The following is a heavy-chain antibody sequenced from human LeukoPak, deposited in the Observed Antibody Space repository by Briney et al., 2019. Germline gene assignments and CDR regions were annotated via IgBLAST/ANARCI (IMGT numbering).Heavy chain of an antibody. Sequence: SETLSLTCTVSGGSISSSSYYWGWIRQPPGKGLEWIGEINHSGSTNYNPSLKSRVTISVDTSKNQFSLKLSSVTAADTAVYYCARGTSVTIFGVVIIEDYYYYYMDVWGKGTTVTASS. CDR1: GGSISSSSYY. CDR3: ARGTSVTIFGVVIIEDYYYYYMDV. J-gene: IGHJ6*03. V-gene: IGHV4-39*07. D-gene: IGHD3-3*01. CDR2: INHSGST.